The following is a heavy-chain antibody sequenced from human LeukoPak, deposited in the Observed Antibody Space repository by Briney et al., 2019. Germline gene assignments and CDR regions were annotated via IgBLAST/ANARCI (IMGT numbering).Heavy chain of an antibody. CDR2: IYHSGST. Sequence: SETLSLTCAVSGGSISSSNGWRWVRQPPGKGLELIGEIYHSGSTNYNPSLKSRVTISVDKSENQFSLKLSSVTAADTAVYYCARRYSSGWSNFDYWGQGTLVTVSS. V-gene: IGHV4-4*02. J-gene: IGHJ4*02. CDR1: GGSISSSNG. CDR3: ARRYSSGWSNFDY. D-gene: IGHD6-19*01.